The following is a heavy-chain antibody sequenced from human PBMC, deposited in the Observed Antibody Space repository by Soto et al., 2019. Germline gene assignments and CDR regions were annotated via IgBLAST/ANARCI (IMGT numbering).Heavy chain of an antibody. D-gene: IGHD3-3*01. Sequence: QLHLVQSGAVVKKPGASVTVSCSASGYPVTAYYMHWVRQAPGRGLEWMGGIHPATGAAKYTQTSQGRVTMTRETSTSTVFMELGGLTSEDTAVFYCASGGGVGVAGSAAFDMWGQGTLVTVSS. V-gene: IGHV1-2*02. J-gene: IGHJ3*02. CDR2: IHPATGAA. CDR3: ASGGGVGVAGSAAFDM. CDR1: GYPVTAYY.